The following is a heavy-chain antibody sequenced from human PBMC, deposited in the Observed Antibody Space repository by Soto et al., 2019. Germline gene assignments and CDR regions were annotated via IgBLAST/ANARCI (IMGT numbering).Heavy chain of an antibody. CDR2: ISGSGGST. V-gene: IGHV3-23*01. J-gene: IGHJ4*02. CDR3: VVSSAEAAGIFDY. Sequence: EVQLLESGGGLVQPGVSLRLSCAASGITFTSHAMNWVRQAPGKGLEWVSGISGSGGSTYYADSVKGRFTVSRDNSKNTLFLQVNSLRVDDTAVYFCVVSSAEAAGIFDYWGQGTLVTVSS. D-gene: IGHD6-13*01. CDR1: GITFTSHA.